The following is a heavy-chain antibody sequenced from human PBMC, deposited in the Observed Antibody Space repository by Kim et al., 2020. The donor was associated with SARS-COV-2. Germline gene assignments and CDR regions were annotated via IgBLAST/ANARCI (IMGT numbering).Heavy chain of an antibody. CDR1: GGTFSSYA. D-gene: IGHD2-2*01. CDR3: ARPRKGYCSSTSCYYWYFDL. J-gene: IGHJ2*01. Sequence: SVKVSCKASGGTFSSYAISWVRQAPGQGLEWMGGIIPIFGTANYAQKFQGRVTITADESTSTAYMELSSLRSEDTAVYYCARPRKGYCSSTSCYYWYFDLWGRGTLVTVSS. V-gene: IGHV1-69*13. CDR2: IIPIFGTA.